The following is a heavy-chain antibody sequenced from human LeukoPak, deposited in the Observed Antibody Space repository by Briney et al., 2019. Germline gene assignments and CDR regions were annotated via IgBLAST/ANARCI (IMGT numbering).Heavy chain of an antibody. CDR3: ARRRIVAAGHNWFDP. D-gene: IGHD6-13*01. Sequence: PGGSLRLSCAASGFTFSSYWMHWVRQAPGKGLVWVSRINSDRSSTSYADSVKGRFTISRDNAKNTLYLQMNSLRAEDTAVYYCARRRIVAAGHNWFDPWGRGTLVTVSS. CDR1: GFTFSSYW. CDR2: INSDRSST. V-gene: IGHV3-74*01. J-gene: IGHJ5*02.